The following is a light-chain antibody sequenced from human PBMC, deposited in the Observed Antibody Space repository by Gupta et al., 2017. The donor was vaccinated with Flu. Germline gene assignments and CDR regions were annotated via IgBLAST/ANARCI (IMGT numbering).Light chain of an antibody. J-gene: IGLJ3*02. CDR1: SSNVGSHA. CDR2: GVN. Sequence: QSGLTQSPSASGTPGQRVSISCSGSSSNVGSHAVSWYQQRPGTAPKLVIYGVNQRPSGVPDRFSDSKSGTSASLAISGFQSEDEADYYCATWDDNLNGWVFGGGTKLTVL. CDR3: ATWDDNLNGWV. V-gene: IGLV1-44*01.